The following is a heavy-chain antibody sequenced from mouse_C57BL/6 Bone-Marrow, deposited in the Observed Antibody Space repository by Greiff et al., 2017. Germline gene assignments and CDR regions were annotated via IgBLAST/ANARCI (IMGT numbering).Heavy chain of an antibody. CDR2: IYPRSGNT. D-gene: IGHD2-5*01. CDR3: AREDYYSNYGWFAY. J-gene: IGHJ3*01. CDR1: GYTFTSYG. Sequence: QVQLQQSGAELARPGASVKLSCKASGYTFTSYGISWVKQRTGQGLEWIGEIYPRSGNTYYNEKFKGKATLTADKSSSTAYMELRSLTSEDSAVYFGAREDYYSNYGWFAYWGQGTLVTVSA. V-gene: IGHV1-81*01.